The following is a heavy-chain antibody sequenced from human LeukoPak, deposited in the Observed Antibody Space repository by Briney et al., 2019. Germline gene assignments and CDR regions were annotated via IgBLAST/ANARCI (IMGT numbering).Heavy chain of an antibody. D-gene: IGHD1-20*01. CDR1: GYTFTDHY. Sequence: ASVKVSCQALGYTFTDHYFHWLRQAPGQGLEWMGWINPNSGGTNYAQKFQGRVTMTRDTSISTAYMELSRLRSDDAAVYYCAREGIGITGSREYYFDYWGQGTLVTVSS. CDR3: AREGIGITGSREYYFDY. CDR2: INPNSGGT. V-gene: IGHV1-2*02. J-gene: IGHJ4*02.